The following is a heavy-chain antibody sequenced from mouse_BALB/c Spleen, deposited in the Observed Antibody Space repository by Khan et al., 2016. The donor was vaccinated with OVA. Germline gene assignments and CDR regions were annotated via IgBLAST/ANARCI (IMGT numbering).Heavy chain of an antibody. CDR3: ARWFDGYSSLYAMDE. J-gene: IGHJ4*01. CDR1: GFSLTTYG. V-gene: IGHV2-6*02. D-gene: IGHD2-3*01. CDR2: IWSDGST. Sequence: QVQLKESGPGLVAPSQSLSITCTVSGFSLTTYGVHWVRQPPGKGLEWLVVIWSDGSTNYNSVLTSRLSISKENSKSQVFLKMNSLQTDDAAMYYCARWFDGYSSLYAMDEWGQGTSDTVSS.